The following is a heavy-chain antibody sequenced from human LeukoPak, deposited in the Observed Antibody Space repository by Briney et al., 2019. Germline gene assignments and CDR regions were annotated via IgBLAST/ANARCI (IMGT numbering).Heavy chain of an antibody. V-gene: IGHV3-30*03. Sequence: GGSLRLSCAASGFTFSSYGMHWVRQAPGKGLEWVAAISSDGNHKHFADSVRGRFTISRDNSKNTLFLQMNSLRPDDTAVYYCARDRLPPPGVYCFDPWGQGTLVTVSS. CDR2: ISSDGNHK. D-gene: IGHD5-12*01. J-gene: IGHJ5*02. CDR3: ARDRLPPPGVYCFDP. CDR1: GFTFSSYG.